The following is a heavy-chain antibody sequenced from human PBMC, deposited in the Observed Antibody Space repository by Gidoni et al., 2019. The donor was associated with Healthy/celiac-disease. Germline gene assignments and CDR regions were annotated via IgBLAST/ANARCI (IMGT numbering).Heavy chain of an antibody. D-gene: IGHD6-19*01. CDR1: GGSISSSSYY. CDR2: IYYSGST. Sequence: QLQLQESGPGLVKPSETLSLTCTVPGGSISSSSYYWGWIRQPPGKGLEWIGSIYYSGSTYYNPSLKSRVTISVDTSKNQFSLKLSSVTAADTAVYYCAKERSSGWFGVAYWGQGTLVTVSS. CDR3: AKERSSGWFGVAY. J-gene: IGHJ4*02. V-gene: IGHV4-39*07.